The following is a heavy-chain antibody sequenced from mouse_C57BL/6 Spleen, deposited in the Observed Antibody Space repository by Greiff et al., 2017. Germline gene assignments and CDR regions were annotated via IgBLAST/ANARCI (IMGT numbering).Heavy chain of an antibody. CDR2: ISGGGGNT. Sequence: DVKLVESGGGLVKPGGSLKLSCAASGFTFSSYTMSWVRQTPEKRLEWVATISGGGGNTYYPDSVKGRFTISRDNAKNTLYLQMSSLRSEDTALYYCARHGHYGSSPYYYAMDYWGQGTSVTVSS. CDR1: GFTFSSYT. CDR3: ARHGHYGSSPYYYAMDY. V-gene: IGHV5-9*01. D-gene: IGHD1-1*01. J-gene: IGHJ4*01.